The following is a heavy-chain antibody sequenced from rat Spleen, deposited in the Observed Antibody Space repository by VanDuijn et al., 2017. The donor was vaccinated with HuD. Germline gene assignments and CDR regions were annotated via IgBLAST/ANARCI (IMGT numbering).Heavy chain of an antibody. CDR3: ARVSWDDFDY. Sequence: EVQLVESDGGLVQPGRSLKLSCAASGFTFSDYNMAWVRQAPKKGLEWVATISYDGSNTYYRDSVKGRFTISRDNAKSTLYLQMDSLRSEDTATYYCARVSWDDFDYWGQGVMVKVSS. J-gene: IGHJ2*01. CDR2: ISYDGSNT. V-gene: IGHV5-7*01. CDR1: GFTFSDYN. D-gene: IGHD1-2*01.